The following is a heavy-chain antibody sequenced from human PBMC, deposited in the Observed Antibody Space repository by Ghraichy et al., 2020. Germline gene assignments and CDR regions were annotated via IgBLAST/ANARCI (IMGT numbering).Heavy chain of an antibody. CDR3: AKRPVGATQFYFDY. Sequence: LSLTCAASGFTFNNYAMSWVRQAPGKGLEWVSAINSGGSTYYADSVRGRFTISRDNSKNTLYLQMNSLRAEDTAVYYCAKRPVGATQFYFDYWGQGTLVTVSS. CDR1: GFTFNNYA. D-gene: IGHD1-26*01. CDR2: INSGGST. V-gene: IGHV3-23*01. J-gene: IGHJ4*02.